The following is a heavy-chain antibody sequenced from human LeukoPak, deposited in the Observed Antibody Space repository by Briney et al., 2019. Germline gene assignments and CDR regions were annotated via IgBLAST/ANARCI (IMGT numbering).Heavy chain of an antibody. CDR3: AKGSYYDSSGSFYFDY. Sequence: GGSLRLSCAASGFTFSNYAMSWVRQAPGKGLEWVSDISGSGGSTNYADSVKGRFTISRDNSKNTLYLQMNSLRAEDTAVYYCAKGSYYDSSGSFYFDYWGQGTLVTVSS. CDR2: ISGSGGST. CDR1: GFTFSNYA. J-gene: IGHJ4*02. D-gene: IGHD3-22*01. V-gene: IGHV3-23*01.